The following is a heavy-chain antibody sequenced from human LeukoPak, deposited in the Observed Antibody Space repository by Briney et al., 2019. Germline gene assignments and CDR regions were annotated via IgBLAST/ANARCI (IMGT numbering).Heavy chain of an antibody. D-gene: IGHD1-26*01. CDR3: TTKPWELLAY. CDR2: IKSKTDGGTT. CDR1: GFTFSNAW. V-gene: IGHV3-15*01. J-gene: IGHJ4*02. Sequence: GGSLRLSCAASGFTFSNAWMSCVRQAPGKGLEWGGRIKSKTDGGTTDYAAPVKGRFTISRDDSKNTLYLQMNSVKTEDTAVYYCTTKPWELLAYWGQGTLVTVSS.